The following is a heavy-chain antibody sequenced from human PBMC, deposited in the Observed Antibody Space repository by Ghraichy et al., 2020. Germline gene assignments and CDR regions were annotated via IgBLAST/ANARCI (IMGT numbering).Heavy chain of an antibody. V-gene: IGHV3-30*18. D-gene: IGHD6-19*01. CDR1: GFTFSSYG. J-gene: IGHJ4*02. Sequence: GGSLRLSCAASGFTFSSYGMHWVRQAPGKGLEWVAVISYDGSNKYYADSVKGRFTISRDNSKNTLYLQMNSLRAEDTAVYYCAKASDSSGWYVLDYWGQGTLVTVSS. CDR3: AKASDSSGWYVLDY. CDR2: ISYDGSNK.